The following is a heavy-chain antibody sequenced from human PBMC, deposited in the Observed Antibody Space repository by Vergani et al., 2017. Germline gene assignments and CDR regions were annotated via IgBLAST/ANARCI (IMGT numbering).Heavy chain of an antibody. J-gene: IGHJ4*02. V-gene: IGHV4-61*01. CDR1: GGSVSSGSYY. CDR2: INHSGST. CDR3: ARGPEYCSGGSCHRDFDY. Sequence: QVQLQESGPGLVKPSETLSLTCTVSGGSVSSGSYYWSWIRQPPGKGLEWIGEINHSGSTNYNPSLKSRVTISVDTSKNQFSLKLSSVTAADTAVYYCARGPEYCSGGSCHRDFDYWGQGTLVTVSS. D-gene: IGHD2-15*01.